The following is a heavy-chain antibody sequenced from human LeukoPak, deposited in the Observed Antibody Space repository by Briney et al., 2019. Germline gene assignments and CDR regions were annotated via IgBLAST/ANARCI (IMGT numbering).Heavy chain of an antibody. V-gene: IGHV4-31*03. CDR3: ARYDYSNYGYFDY. CDR2: IYYSGST. Sequence: PSETLSLTCTVSGGSISSGGYYWSWIRQHPGKGLEWIGYIYYSGSTYYNPSLKSRVTISVDTSKNQFSLKLTSVTAADTAVYYCARYDYSNYGYFDYWGQGTLVTVSS. J-gene: IGHJ4*02. CDR1: GGSISSGGYY. D-gene: IGHD4-11*01.